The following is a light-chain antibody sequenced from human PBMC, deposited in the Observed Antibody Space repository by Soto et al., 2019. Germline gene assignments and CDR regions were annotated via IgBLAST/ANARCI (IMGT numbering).Light chain of an antibody. V-gene: IGLV2-14*01. Sequence: QSALTQPASVSGSPGQSITISCTGTSSDIGGYNYVSWYQQFPGKAPKLMISEVNNRPSGVSSRFSGSRSGNTASLTISGVQAEDEAAYYCSSYTSSGTWVFGGGTEVTVL. CDR2: EVN. J-gene: IGLJ3*02. CDR1: SSDIGGYNY. CDR3: SSYTSSGTWV.